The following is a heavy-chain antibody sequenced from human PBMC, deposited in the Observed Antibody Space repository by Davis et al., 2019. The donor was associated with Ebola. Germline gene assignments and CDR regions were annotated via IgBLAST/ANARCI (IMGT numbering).Heavy chain of an antibody. D-gene: IGHD2-2*01. Sequence: PGGSLRLSCKGSGYSFTSYWIGWVRQLPGKGLEWMGIIYPGDSDTRYSPSFQGQVTISADKSISTAYLQWSSLKASDTAMYYCARRPVVPAAMGAFDIWGQGTMVTVSS. CDR1: GYSFTSYW. CDR2: IYPGDSDT. V-gene: IGHV5-51*01. CDR3: ARRPVVPAAMGAFDI. J-gene: IGHJ3*02.